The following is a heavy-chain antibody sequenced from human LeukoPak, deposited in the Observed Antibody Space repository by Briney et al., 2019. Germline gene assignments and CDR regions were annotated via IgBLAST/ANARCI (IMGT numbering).Heavy chain of an antibody. Sequence: GASVKVSCKASGYTFTSYGISWVRQAPGQGLEWMGWISAYNGNTNYAQKLQGRVTMTTDTSTSTAYMELRSLRSDDTAVYYCARSFTIFGVVTHRGGDYWGQGTLVTVSS. J-gene: IGHJ4*02. CDR1: GYTFTSYG. D-gene: IGHD3-3*01. CDR2: ISAYNGNT. V-gene: IGHV1-18*01. CDR3: ARSFTIFGVVTHRGGDY.